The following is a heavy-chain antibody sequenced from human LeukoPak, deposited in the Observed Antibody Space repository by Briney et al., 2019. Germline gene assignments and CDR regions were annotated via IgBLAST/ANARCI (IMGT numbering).Heavy chain of an antibody. D-gene: IGHD5-18*01. CDR2: IIPIFGTA. Sequence: ASVKVSCKASGGTFSSYAISWVRQAPGQGLEWMGGIIPIFGTANYAQKFQGRVTITADESTSTAYMELSSLRSEDTAVYYCARRGYSYGNPFDYWGQGTLVTVSS. CDR1: GGTFSSYA. J-gene: IGHJ4*02. V-gene: IGHV1-69*13. CDR3: ARRGYSYGNPFDY.